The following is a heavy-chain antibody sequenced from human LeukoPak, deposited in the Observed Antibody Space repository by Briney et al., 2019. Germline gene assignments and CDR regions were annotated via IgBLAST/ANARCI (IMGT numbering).Heavy chain of an antibody. D-gene: IGHD2/OR15-2a*01. CDR1: GFTFSNYN. CDR2: ITTSSSYI. Sequence: GGSLRLSCAASGFTFSNYNVNWVRQAPGKGLEWVSCITTSSSYIYDADSVKGRFTISRDNAKNSLYLQMNSLRAEDTAVYYCTRQEYSTFDYWGQGTLVTVSS. CDR3: TRQEYSTFDY. V-gene: IGHV3-21*01. J-gene: IGHJ4*02.